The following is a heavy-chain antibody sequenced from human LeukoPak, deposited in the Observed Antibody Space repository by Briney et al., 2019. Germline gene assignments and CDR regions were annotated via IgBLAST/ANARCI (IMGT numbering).Heavy chain of an antibody. J-gene: IGHJ4*02. CDR3: ARADSSSWHNFDY. Sequence: GGSLRLSCAASGFTFSSYAMHWVRQAPGKGLEWVAVISYDANQSYYAGSVRGRFTISRDNSKSTLYLQMNALRPEDTAVYYCARADSSSWHNFDYWGQGTLVTVSP. CDR2: ISYDANQS. V-gene: IGHV3-30-3*01. CDR1: GFTFSSYA. D-gene: IGHD6-13*01.